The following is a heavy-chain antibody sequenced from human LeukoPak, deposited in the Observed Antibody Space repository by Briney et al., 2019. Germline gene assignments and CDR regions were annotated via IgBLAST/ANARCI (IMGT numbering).Heavy chain of an antibody. D-gene: IGHD2-15*01. Sequence: PGRSLRLSCAASGFTFSSYAMHWVRQAPGKGLEWVAVISYDGSNKYYADSVKGRFTISRDNSKNTLYLQMNSLRAEDTAVYYCARLVDAGYCSGGSCFDFDYWGQGTLVTVSS. J-gene: IGHJ4*02. V-gene: IGHV3-30-3*01. CDR1: GFTFSSYA. CDR2: ISYDGSNK. CDR3: ARLVDAGYCSGGSCFDFDY.